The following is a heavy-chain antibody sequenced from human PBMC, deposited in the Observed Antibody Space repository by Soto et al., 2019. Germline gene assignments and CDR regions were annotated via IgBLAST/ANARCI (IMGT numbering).Heavy chain of an antibody. CDR2: IFHSGDT. CDR3: ARTARRFDV. J-gene: IGHJ4*01. D-gene: IGHD6-6*01. CDR1: DDSFKNYY. Sequence: NPSETLSLTCSVTDDSFKNYYWSWIRQSPGKGLECIGYIFHSGDTNYNPSLRSRFTMSLATSKNQVSLRLTSVTAADTAVYYCARTARRFDVWGHGILVTVSS. V-gene: IGHV4-59*03.